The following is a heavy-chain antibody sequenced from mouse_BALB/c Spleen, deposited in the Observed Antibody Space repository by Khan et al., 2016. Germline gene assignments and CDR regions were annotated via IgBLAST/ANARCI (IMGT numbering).Heavy chain of an antibody. J-gene: IGHJ3*01. Sequence: QVQLQQSGAELMKPGASVKISCKATGYTFSSYWIEWVKQRPGHGLEWIGEILPGSGSTNYNEKFKGKATFTADTSSNTAYMQLSRLTSEDSAVYYCARRRGNYGHPFAYWGQGTLVTVSA. CDR3: ARRRGNYGHPFAY. V-gene: IGHV1-9*01. CDR1: GYTFSSYW. D-gene: IGHD2-1*01. CDR2: ILPGSGST.